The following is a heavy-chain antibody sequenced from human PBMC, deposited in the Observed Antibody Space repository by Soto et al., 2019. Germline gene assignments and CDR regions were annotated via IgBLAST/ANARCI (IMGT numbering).Heavy chain of an antibody. CDR1: GFTFSSYG. V-gene: IGHV3-30*18. CDR3: AKPAFDI. Sequence: QVQLVESGGGVVQPGRSLRLSCAASGFTFSSYGMHWVRQAPGKGLEWVAVISYDGSNKYYADSVKGRFTISRDNSKNTPYLQMNSLRAEDTAVYYCAKPAFDIWGQGTMVTVSS. J-gene: IGHJ3*02. CDR2: ISYDGSNK.